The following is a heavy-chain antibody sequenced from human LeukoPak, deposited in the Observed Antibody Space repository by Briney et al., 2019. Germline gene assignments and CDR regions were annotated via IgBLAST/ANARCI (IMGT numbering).Heavy chain of an antibody. Sequence: GASVKVSCKASGYTFTGYYMHWVRQAPGQGLEWMGWINPNSGGTNYAQKFQGRVTMTRDTSISTAYMELSRLRSDDTAVYYCASSYCSSTSCPLFDYWGQGTLVTVSS. J-gene: IGHJ4*02. CDR1: GYTFTGYY. CDR2: INPNSGGT. CDR3: ASSYCSSTSCPLFDY. V-gene: IGHV1-2*02. D-gene: IGHD2-2*01.